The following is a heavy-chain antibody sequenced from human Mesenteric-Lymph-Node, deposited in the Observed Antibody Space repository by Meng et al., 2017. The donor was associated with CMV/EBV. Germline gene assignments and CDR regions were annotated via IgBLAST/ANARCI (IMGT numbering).Heavy chain of an antibody. D-gene: IGHD3-16*01. Sequence: GGSLRLSCAASGFTFSSYEMNWVRQAPGKGLEWVSYISSSGSTIYYADSVKGRFTISRDNAKNSLYLQMNSLRAEDTAVYYCARDLRGDYYYYYGMDVWGQGTTVTVSS. CDR2: ISSSGSTI. J-gene: IGHJ6*02. CDR3: ARDLRGDYYYYYGMDV. CDR1: GFTFSSYE. V-gene: IGHV3-48*03.